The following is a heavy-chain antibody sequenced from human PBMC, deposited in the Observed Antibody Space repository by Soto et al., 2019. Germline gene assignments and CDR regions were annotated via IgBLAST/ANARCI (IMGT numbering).Heavy chain of an antibody. CDR1: GGTFSSYA. V-gene: IGHV1-69*01. CDR2: IIPIFGTA. Sequence: QVQLVQSGAEVKKPGSPVKVSCKASGGTFSSYAISWVRQAPGQGLEWMGGIIPIFGTANYAQKFQGRVTITADESTSTAYMELSSLRSEDTAVYYCARYYYDSSGYLALSDWGQGTLVTVSS. J-gene: IGHJ4*02. D-gene: IGHD3-22*01. CDR3: ARYYYDSSGYLALSD.